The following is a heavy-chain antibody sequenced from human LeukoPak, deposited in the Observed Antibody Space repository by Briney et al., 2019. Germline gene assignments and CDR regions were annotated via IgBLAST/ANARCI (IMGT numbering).Heavy chain of an antibody. CDR1: GFTFSSYA. Sequence: GGSLRLSCAASGFTFSSYAMSWVRQAPGKGLEWVSAISGSGGSTYYADSVKGRFTISRDNSKNTLYLQMDSLRAEDTAVYYCARGIAGYCSSTSCYRGVTDWGQGTLVTVSS. J-gene: IGHJ4*02. CDR3: ARGIAGYCSSTSCYRGVTD. V-gene: IGHV3-23*01. D-gene: IGHD2-2*02. CDR2: ISGSGGST.